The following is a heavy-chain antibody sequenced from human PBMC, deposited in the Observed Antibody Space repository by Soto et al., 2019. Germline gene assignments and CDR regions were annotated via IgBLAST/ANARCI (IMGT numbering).Heavy chain of an antibody. CDR2: TRNKANSYTT. CDR3: AREGRDYYDSSGYFDY. Sequence: EVQLVESGGGLVQPGGSLRLSCAASGFTFSDHYMDWVRQAPGKGLEWVGRTRNKANSYTTEYAASVKGRFTISRDDSKNALYLQRNSLKTEDTAVYYCAREGRDYYDSSGYFDYWGQGTLVTVSS. J-gene: IGHJ4*02. V-gene: IGHV3-72*01. D-gene: IGHD3-22*01. CDR1: GFTFSDHY.